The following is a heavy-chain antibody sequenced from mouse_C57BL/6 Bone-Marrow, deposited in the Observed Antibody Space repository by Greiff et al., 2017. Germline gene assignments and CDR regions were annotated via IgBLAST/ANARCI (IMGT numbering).Heavy chain of an antibody. CDR2: ISSGSSTI. V-gene: IGHV5-17*01. CDR3: AWHESYYFDY. CDR1: GFTFSDYG. J-gene: IGHJ2*01. Sequence: EVQVVESGGGLVKPGGSLKLSCAASGFTFSDYGMHWVRQAPEKGLEWVAYISSGSSTIYYADTVKGRFTISRDNAKNTLFLQMTSLRSEDTDMYYCAWHESYYFDYWGQGTTLTVSS.